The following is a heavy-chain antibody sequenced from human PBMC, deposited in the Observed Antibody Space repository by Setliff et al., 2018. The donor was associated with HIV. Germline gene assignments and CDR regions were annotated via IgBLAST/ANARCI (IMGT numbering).Heavy chain of an antibody. CDR3: ARGGGYDRSGYYPFDY. V-gene: IGHV4-34*01. Sequence: SETLSLTCAVYGGSLSGYHWSWIRQSPEKGLEWIGEINHSGSTNYNPSLKSRVTMSVYTSKNQFSLKLSSVTAADTAVYYCARGGGYDRSGYYPFDYWGQGTQVTV. CDR2: INHSGST. J-gene: IGHJ4*02. CDR1: GGSLSGYH. D-gene: IGHD3-22*01.